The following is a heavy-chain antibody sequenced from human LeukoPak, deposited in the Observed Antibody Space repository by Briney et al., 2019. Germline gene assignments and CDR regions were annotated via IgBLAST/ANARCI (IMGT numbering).Heavy chain of an antibody. CDR3: ARDRRRDLLHAFDI. CDR1: GGSISSGDYY. V-gene: IGHV4-30-4*01. Sequence: SETLSLTCTVSGGSISSGDYYWSWIRQPPGKGLEWIGYIYYSGSTYYNPSLKSRVTISVDTSKNQFSLKLSSVTAADTAVYYCARDRRRDLLHAFDIWGQGTMVTVSS. CDR2: IYYSGST. J-gene: IGHJ3*02. D-gene: IGHD1-26*01.